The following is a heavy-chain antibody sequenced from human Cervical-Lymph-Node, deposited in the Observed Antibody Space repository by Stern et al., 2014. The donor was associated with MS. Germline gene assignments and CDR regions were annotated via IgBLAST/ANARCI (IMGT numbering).Heavy chain of an antibody. CDR1: EYTHNNYL. V-gene: IGHV1-46*02. Sequence: QVQLMQSGSEVKKPGASVKVSCKASEYTHNNYLIHWVRQAPGQRPDWVGVINPIGATHYAQKVQDRVTMTTDASTSTFYMELSRLRSEDTAVYYCAVRYCSGGRCYSVPDVWGQGTTVIVSS. D-gene: IGHD2-15*01. CDR3: AVRYCSGGRCYSVPDV. CDR2: INPIGAT. J-gene: IGHJ6*02.